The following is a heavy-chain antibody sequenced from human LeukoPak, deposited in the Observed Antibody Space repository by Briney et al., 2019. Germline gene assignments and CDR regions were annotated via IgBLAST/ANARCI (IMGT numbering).Heavy chain of an antibody. V-gene: IGHV3-48*04. CDR1: GFTFSGSA. J-gene: IGHJ4*02. CDR2: ISSSGSTI. Sequence: GGSLRLSCAASGFTFSGSALHWVRQASGKGLEWVSYISSSGSTIYYADSVKGRFTVSRNNAKNSLYLQMDSLRAEDTAVYYWARVFSGTYLNYHHFDYWGQGTLVTVSS. D-gene: IGHD1-26*01. CDR3: ARVFSGTYLNYHHFDY.